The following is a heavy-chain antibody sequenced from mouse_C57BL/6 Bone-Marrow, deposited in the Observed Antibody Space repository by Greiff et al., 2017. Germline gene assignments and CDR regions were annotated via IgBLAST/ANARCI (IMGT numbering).Heavy chain of an antibody. CDR2: IDPANGNT. Sequence: VQLQQPGAELVKPGASVKMSCKASGYTFTSYWITWVKQRPEQGLEWIGRIDPANGNTKYAPKFQGKATITADTSSNTAYLQLSSLTSEDTAIYYCAFYYGSSYNYFDYWGQGTTLTVSS. V-gene: IGHV14-3*01. CDR3: AFYYGSSYNYFDY. J-gene: IGHJ2*01. CDR1: GYTFTSYW. D-gene: IGHD1-1*01.